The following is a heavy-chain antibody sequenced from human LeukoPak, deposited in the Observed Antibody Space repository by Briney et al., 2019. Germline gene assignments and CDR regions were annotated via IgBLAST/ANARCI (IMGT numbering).Heavy chain of an antibody. V-gene: IGHV3-30*03. CDR1: GFTFSSYV. CDR3: AILRRGY. J-gene: IGHJ4*02. CDR2: ISYDGSNK. Sequence: GGSLRLSCAASGFTFSSYVMHWVRQAPGKGLEWVAVISYDGSNKYYADSVKGRFSISRDNSKNTLYLQMNSLRPEDTAVYYCAILRRGYWGQGTLVTVSS. D-gene: IGHD3-10*01.